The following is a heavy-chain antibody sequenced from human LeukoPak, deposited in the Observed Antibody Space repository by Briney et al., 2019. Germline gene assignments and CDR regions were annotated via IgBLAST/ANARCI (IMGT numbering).Heavy chain of an antibody. CDR1: GYTFNNYA. CDR2: INTNTGNP. Sequence: ASVKVSCKASGYTFNNYAMNWVRQAPGQGLEWMGWINTNTGNPTYAQGFTGRFVFSLDTSVSTAYLQISSLKAEDTAVYYCARGKIPRRYSYGNLPGYWGQGTLVTVSS. D-gene: IGHD5-18*01. CDR3: ARGKIPRRYSYGNLPGY. V-gene: IGHV7-4-1*02. J-gene: IGHJ4*02.